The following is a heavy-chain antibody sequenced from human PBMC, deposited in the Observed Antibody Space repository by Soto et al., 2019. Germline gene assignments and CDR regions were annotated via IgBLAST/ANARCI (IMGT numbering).Heavy chain of an antibody. CDR1: GFAFSDYG. J-gene: IGHJ4*02. CDR3: AKWSEWLVTWDFDY. CDR2: ISYDETAT. V-gene: IGHV3-30*18. Sequence: QVQLVESGGGVVQPGTSLRLSCSASGFAFSDYGVHWFRQAPGKGLEWVASISYDETATYYSDSVKGRFTISRDNAKNSLFLHMNSLRTEDTAMYYCAKWSEWLVTWDFDYWGQGPRVTGSS. D-gene: IGHD6-19*01.